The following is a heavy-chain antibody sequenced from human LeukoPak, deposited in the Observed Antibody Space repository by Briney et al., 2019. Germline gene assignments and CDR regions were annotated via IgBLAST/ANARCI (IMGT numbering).Heavy chain of an antibody. J-gene: IGHJ4*02. CDR2: INPNSGGT. CDR1: GYSLSGYY. CDR3: TRDRVAVAINFDY. D-gene: IGHD6-19*01. Sequence: GASVKVSCKASGYSLSGYYMHWVRQAPGQGLEWMGWINPNSGGTNYAQKFQGRVTMTRDTSISTAYMELSRLRSDDTAVYYCTRDRVAVAINFDYWGQGTLVTVSS. V-gene: IGHV1-2*02.